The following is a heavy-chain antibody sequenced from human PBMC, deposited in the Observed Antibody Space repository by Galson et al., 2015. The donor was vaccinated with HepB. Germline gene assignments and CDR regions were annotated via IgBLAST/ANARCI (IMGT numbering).Heavy chain of an antibody. CDR3: ARAKYQMSLWGY. V-gene: IGHV3-30-3*01. Sequence: SLRLSCAASGFTFSSYAMSWVRQAPGKGLEWVAIISYDGSNKYYADSVKGRFTISRDNSKNTLYLQMNSLRNEETAVYYCARAKYQMSLWGYWDQGTLVTVSS. D-gene: IGHD2-21*01. CDR1: GFTFSSYA. J-gene: IGHJ4*02. CDR2: ISYDGSNK.